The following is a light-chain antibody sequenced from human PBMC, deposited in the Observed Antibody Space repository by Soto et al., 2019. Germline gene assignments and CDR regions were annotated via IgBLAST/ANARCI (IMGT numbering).Light chain of an antibody. CDR1: SSDVGGHNY. CDR2: EVS. V-gene: IGLV2-8*01. J-gene: IGLJ2*01. Sequence: ALTQPPSASGSPGQSVTISCTGTSSDVGGHNYVSWYQQYPGKAPKLMIYEVSKRPSGVPHRFSGSKSVNTASLTVSGLQAEDEADYYCSSYAGSTNLIFGGGTKLTVL. CDR3: SSYAGSTNLI.